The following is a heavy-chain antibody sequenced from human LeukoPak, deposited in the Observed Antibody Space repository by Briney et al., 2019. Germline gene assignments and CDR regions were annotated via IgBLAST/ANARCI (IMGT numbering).Heavy chain of an antibody. J-gene: IGHJ4*02. CDR2: ISSSSSYI. CDR1: GFTFSSYA. D-gene: IGHD2-2*01. V-gene: IGHV3-21*01. CDR3: ARSLVPAAMSDY. Sequence: GGSLRLSCAASGFTFSSYAMSWVRQAPGKGLEWVSSISSSSSYIYYADSVKGRFTISRDNAKNSLYLQMNSLRAEDTAVYYCARSLVPAAMSDYWGQGTLVTVSS.